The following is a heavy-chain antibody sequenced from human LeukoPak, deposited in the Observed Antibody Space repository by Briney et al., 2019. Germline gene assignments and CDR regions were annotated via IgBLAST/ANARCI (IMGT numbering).Heavy chain of an antibody. V-gene: IGHV1-69*04. D-gene: IGHD1-26*01. CDR3: ARSVGATPRYFDL. CDR1: GGTFSSYA. CDR2: IIPILGIA. J-gene: IGHJ2*01. Sequence: SVKVSCKASGGTFSSYAISWVRQAPGQGLEWMGRIIPILGIANYAQKFQGRVTITADKSTSTAYMELSSLRSEDTAVYYCARSVGATPRYFDLWGRGTLVTVSS.